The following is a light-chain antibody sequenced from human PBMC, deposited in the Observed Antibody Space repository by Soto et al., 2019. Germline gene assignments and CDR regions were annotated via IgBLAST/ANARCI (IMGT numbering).Light chain of an antibody. J-gene: IGKJ4*01. CDR3: QQRSNWALT. V-gene: IGKV3-11*01. CDR1: QSVSSY. Sequence: ILFPATPSVSPADRATLSCRASQSVSSYLAWYQQKPGQAPRLLIYGASSRATGIPDRFSGSGSGTDFTLTISSLEPEDFAVYYCQQRSNWALTFGGGTQVEI. CDR2: GAS.